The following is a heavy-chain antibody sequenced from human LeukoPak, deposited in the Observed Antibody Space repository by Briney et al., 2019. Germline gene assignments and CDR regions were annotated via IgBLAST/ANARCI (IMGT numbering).Heavy chain of an antibody. Sequence: GRSLRLSCAASGFTFSSYGMHWVRQAPGKGLERVAVIWYDGSNKYYADSVKGRFTISRDNSKNTLYLQMNSLRDEDTAVYYCARDQAVAGYVDYWGQGTLVTVSS. D-gene: IGHD6-19*01. V-gene: IGHV3-33*01. CDR1: GFTFSSYG. CDR3: ARDQAVAGYVDY. CDR2: IWYDGSNK. J-gene: IGHJ4*02.